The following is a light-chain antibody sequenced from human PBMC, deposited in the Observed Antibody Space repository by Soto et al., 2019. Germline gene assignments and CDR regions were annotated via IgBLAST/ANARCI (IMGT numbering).Light chain of an antibody. V-gene: IGLV2-11*01. J-gene: IGLJ2*01. CDR3: CSYAGSYTFVV. CDR1: SSDVGGYNY. Sequence: QSALTPPRSVSGSPGQSVTISCTGTSSDVGGYNYVSWYQQHPGKAPKLMIYAVSKRPSGVPDRFSGSKSGNTASLTISGLQAEDEAEYYCCSYAGSYTFVVFGGGTKLTVL. CDR2: AVS.